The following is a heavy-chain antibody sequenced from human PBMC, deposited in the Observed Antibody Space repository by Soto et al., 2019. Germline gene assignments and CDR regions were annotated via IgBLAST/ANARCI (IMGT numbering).Heavy chain of an antibody. V-gene: IGHV4-59*01. CDR2: IYYSGST. D-gene: IGHD3-22*01. CDR3: ARAKYYYDSSGYYWRGAIDY. Sequence: SETLSLTCTVSGGSINSYYWSWIRQPPGKGLEWIGYIYYSGSTNYNPSLKSRVTISVDTSKNQFSLKLSSVTAADTAVYYCARAKYYYDSSGYYWRGAIDYWGQGTLVTVSS. CDR1: GGSINSYY. J-gene: IGHJ4*02.